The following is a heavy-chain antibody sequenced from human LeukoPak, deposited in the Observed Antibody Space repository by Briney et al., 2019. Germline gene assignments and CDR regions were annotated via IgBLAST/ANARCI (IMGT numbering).Heavy chain of an antibody. V-gene: IGHV3-7*01. CDR2: IKQDGSEK. Sequence: GGSLRLSCAASGFTFSSYWISWVRQAPGKGLEWVANIKQDGSEKYYVDSVKGRFTISRDNAKNSLYLQMNSLRAEDTAVYYCARDLSYDILTGSHDYWGQGTLVTVSS. CDR1: GFTFSSYW. CDR3: ARDLSYDILTGSHDY. D-gene: IGHD3-9*01. J-gene: IGHJ4*02.